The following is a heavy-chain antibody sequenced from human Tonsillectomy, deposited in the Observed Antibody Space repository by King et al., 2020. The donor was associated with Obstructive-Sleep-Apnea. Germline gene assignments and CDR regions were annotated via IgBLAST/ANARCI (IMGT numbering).Heavy chain of an antibody. J-gene: IGHJ6*02. V-gene: IGHV7-4-1*02. CDR2: INTNTGNP. Sequence: QLVQSGSELKKPGASVKVSCKASGYTFTSYAMNWVRQAPGQGLEWMGWINTNTGNPTYAQGFTGRFVFSLYTSVSTAYLQISSLKAEATAVYYCARDPGLGYCSGGRCYRIGDYYYGMDVWGQGTTVTVSS. D-gene: IGHD2-15*01. CDR1: GYTFTSYA. CDR3: ARDPGLGYCSGGRCYRIGDYYYGMDV.